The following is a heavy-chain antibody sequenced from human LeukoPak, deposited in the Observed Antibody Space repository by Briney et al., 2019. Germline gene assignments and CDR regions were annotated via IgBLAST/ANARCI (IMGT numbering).Heavy chain of an antibody. CDR1: GYTLTELS. D-gene: IGHD3-22*01. J-gene: IGHJ4*02. CDR2: FDPEDGET. Sequence: VASVNVSCKVSGYTLTELSMHWVRQAPGKGLEWMGGFDPEDGETIYAQKFQGRVTMTEDTSTDTAYMELSSLRSEDTAVYYCATANTYYYDSSGYYHPLYYWGQGTLVTVSS. CDR3: ATANTYYYDSSGYYHPLYY. V-gene: IGHV1-24*01.